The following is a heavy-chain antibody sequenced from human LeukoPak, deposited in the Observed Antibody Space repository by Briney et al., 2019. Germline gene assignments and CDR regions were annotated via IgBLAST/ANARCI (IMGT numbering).Heavy chain of an antibody. V-gene: IGHV1-18*01. CDR2: ISAYNGNT. D-gene: IGHD3-3*01. CDR1: GYTFTSYG. J-gene: IGHJ5*02. Sequence: ASVKVSCKASGYTFTSYGISWVRQAPGQGLEWMGWISAYNGNTNYAQKLQGRVTITTDTSTSTAYMELRSLRSDDTAVYYCARGGGGITIFGVVRGNWFDPWGQGTLVTVSS. CDR3: ARGGGGITIFGVVRGNWFDP.